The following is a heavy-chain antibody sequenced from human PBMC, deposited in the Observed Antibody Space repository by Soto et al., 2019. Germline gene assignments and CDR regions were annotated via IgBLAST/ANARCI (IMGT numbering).Heavy chain of an antibody. CDR3: AKDRGIAVAGNGYYYYYGMDV. CDR1: GFTFSSYG. D-gene: IGHD6-19*01. CDR2: ISYDGSNK. Sequence: TGGSLRLSCAASGFTFSSYGMHWVRQAPGKGLEWVAVISYDGSNKYYADSVRGRFTISRDNSKNTLYLQMNSLRAEDTAVYYCAKDRGIAVAGNGYYYYYGMDVWGQGTTVTVSS. J-gene: IGHJ6*02. V-gene: IGHV3-30*18.